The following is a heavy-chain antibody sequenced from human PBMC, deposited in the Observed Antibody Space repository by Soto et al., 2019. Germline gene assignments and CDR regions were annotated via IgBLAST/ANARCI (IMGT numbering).Heavy chain of an antibody. CDR3: ARGSWLLGGIVVEPAPFYY. Sequence: SETLSLTCTVSGVSISSGGYYWSWIRQHPGKGLEWIGYIYYSGSTYYNPSLKSRVTISVDTSKNQFSLKLSSVTAADTAVYYCARGSWLLGGIVVEPAPFYYWGQGTLVPVSS. CDR2: IYYSGST. V-gene: IGHV4-31*03. CDR1: GVSISSGGYY. J-gene: IGHJ4*02. D-gene: IGHD2-2*01.